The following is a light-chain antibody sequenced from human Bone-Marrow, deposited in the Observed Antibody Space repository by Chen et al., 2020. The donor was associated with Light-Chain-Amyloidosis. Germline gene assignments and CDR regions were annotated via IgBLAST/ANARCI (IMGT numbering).Light chain of an antibody. CDR2: EVS. V-gene: IGKV2-30*01. Sequence: DVVLTQSPLSLPVTLGPPASISCRSSHSLVYSDGTTFLSWFHQRPGQSPRRLIYEVSKRDSGVPDRFSGSGSGTDFTLKISRVEAEDVGVYYCMQGTHWPWTFGQWTKVEIK. CDR3: MQGTHWPWT. J-gene: IGKJ1*01. CDR1: HSLVYSDGTTF.